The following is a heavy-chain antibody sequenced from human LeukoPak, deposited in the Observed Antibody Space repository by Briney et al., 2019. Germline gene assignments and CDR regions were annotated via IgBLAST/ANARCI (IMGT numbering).Heavy chain of an antibody. CDR3: ARAPGGIAAAGSHAFDI. CDR2: IYESGSI. Sequence: SETLSLTCTVSGGSISGSGYYWGWVRQPPGEGLEWIGSIYESGSIYYNPSLNSRVTISVDTSKNQFSLKLSSVTAADTAVYYCARAPGGIAAAGSHAFDIWGQGTMVTVSS. V-gene: IGHV4-39*07. D-gene: IGHD6-13*01. CDR1: GGSISGSGYY. J-gene: IGHJ3*02.